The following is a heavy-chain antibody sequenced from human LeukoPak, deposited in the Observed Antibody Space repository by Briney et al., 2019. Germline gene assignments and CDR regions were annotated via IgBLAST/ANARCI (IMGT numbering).Heavy chain of an antibody. CDR2: ITNSGNSK. CDR3: ARVGEHYDILTGYHLAY. Sequence: GGSLRLSCAASGFTFSSYSMNWVRQAPGKGLEWVSYITNSGNSKSYADSVKGRFTISRDNTKNTLYLQMNSLRAEDTAVYYCARVGEHYDILTGYHLAYWGQGTLVTVSS. D-gene: IGHD3-9*01. J-gene: IGHJ4*02. V-gene: IGHV3-48*01. CDR1: GFTFSSYS.